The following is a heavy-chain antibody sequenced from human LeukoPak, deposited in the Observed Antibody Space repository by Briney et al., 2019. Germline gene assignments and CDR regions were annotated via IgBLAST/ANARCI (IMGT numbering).Heavy chain of an antibody. CDR3: ARGYSSSWSFDY. V-gene: IGHV1-2*02. CDR1: GYTFTGYY. Sequence: ASVKVSCKASGYTFTGYYMHWVRQAPRQGLEWMGWINPNSGGTNYAQKFQGRVTMTRDTSISTAYMELSRLRSDDTAVYYCARGYSSSWSFDYWGQGTLVTVSS. J-gene: IGHJ4*02. D-gene: IGHD6-13*01. CDR2: INPNSGGT.